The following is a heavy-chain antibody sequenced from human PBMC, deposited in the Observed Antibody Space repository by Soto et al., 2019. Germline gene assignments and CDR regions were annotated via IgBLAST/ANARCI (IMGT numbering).Heavy chain of an antibody. Sequence: ASVKVSCKASGYTFTNHGISWVRQAPGQGLEWMGWINVYNGNTKYAQKFQGRVTMTRDTSTSTAYMELRSLRSEDTAVYYCARRAGGGYDYGYWGQGTLVTVSS. CDR2: INVYNGNT. CDR1: GYTFTNHG. D-gene: IGHD5-12*01. V-gene: IGHV1-18*01. CDR3: ARRAGGGYDYGY. J-gene: IGHJ4*02.